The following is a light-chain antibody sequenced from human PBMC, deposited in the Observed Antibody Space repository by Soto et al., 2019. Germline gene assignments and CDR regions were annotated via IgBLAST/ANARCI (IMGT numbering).Light chain of an antibody. CDR1: ESVTSSC. Sequence: EIVLTQSPDTLSLSPGERATLSCTASESVTSSCLAWYQRKPGQAPRLLIHTTSTRATDIPDRFSGSGSGTEFTLTISSLQSEDFAVYYCQQYNNWPPFTFGPGTKVDIK. CDR3: QQYNNWPPFT. CDR2: TTS. V-gene: IGKV3D-15*01. J-gene: IGKJ3*01.